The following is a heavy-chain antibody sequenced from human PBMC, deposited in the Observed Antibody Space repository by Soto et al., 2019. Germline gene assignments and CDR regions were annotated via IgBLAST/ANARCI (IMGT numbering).Heavy chain of an antibody. J-gene: IGHJ6*02. CDR2: IYYSGST. CDR1: GGSISSYY. V-gene: IGHV4-59*01. Sequence: KPSETLSLTCTVSGGSISSYYWSWIRQPPGKGLEWIGYIYYSGSTNYNPSLKSRVTISVDTSKNQFSLKLSSVTAADTAVYYCARAAPLYYYGMDVWGQGTTVTVSS. CDR3: ARAAPLYYYGMDV.